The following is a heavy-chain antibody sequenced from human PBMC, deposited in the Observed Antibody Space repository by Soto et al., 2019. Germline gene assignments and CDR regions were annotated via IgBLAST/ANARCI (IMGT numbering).Heavy chain of an antibody. D-gene: IGHD3-16*01. CDR3: ATHYYYIWGSYSSNWFDP. CDR1: GGTFSSYT. CDR2: IIPILGIA. J-gene: IGHJ5*02. V-gene: IGHV1-69*02. Sequence: QVQLVQSGAEVKKPGSSVKVSCKASGGTFSSYTISWVRQSPGQGLEWVGRIIPILGIANYAQKFQGRVTITADKSTSKAYMELSSLRSEDTAVYYCATHYYYIWGSYSSNWFDPWGQGTLVTVSS.